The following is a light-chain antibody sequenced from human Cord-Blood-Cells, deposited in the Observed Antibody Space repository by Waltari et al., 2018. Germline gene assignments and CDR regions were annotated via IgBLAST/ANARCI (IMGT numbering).Light chain of an antibody. J-gene: IGKJ5*01. CDR1: QSLLHSNGYNY. CDR2: LGS. Sequence: DIVMTKSPLSLHVPPGEPASISCRPSQSLLHSNGYNYLDWYLQKPGQSPQLLIYLGSNRASGVPDRFSGSGSGTDFTLKSSRVEAEDVGVYYCMQALQTPTFGQGTRLEIK. CDR3: MQALQTPT. V-gene: IGKV2-28*01.